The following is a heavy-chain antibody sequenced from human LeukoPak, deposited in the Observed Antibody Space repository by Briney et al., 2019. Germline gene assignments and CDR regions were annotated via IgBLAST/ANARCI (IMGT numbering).Heavy chain of an antibody. Sequence: PSETLSLTCTVSGVSIRSSYYYWGWIRQPPGKGLEWIGEINHSGSTNYNPSLKSRVTISVDTSKNQFSLKLSSVTAADTAVYYCARDRVAGHNWFDPWGQGTLVTVSS. CDR1: GVSIRSSYYY. D-gene: IGHD6-19*01. CDR3: ARDRVAGHNWFDP. V-gene: IGHV4-39*07. J-gene: IGHJ5*02. CDR2: INHSGST.